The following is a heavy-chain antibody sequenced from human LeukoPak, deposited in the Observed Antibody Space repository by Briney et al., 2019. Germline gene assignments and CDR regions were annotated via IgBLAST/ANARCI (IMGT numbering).Heavy chain of an antibody. CDR2: MYYSGST. CDR1: GGSISSYY. CDR3: ARHDVAVATRRAFDI. V-gene: IGHV4-59*08. D-gene: IGHD6-19*01. Sequence: SETLSLTCSVSGGSISSYYWNWIRQPQGKGLVWIGYMYYSGSTNYNPSVKSRVTISVDTSKNQFSLRLSSVTAADTAVYYCARHDVAVATRRAFDIWGQGTLVTVSS. J-gene: IGHJ3*02.